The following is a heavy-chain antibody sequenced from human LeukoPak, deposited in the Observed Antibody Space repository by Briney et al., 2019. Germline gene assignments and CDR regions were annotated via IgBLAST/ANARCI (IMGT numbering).Heavy chain of an antibody. J-gene: IGHJ4*02. CDR1: GFTFSSYW. CDR2: IKQDGSEK. CDR3: ARSEGVYGSSGYSPFDY. V-gene: IGHV3-7*01. Sequence: PGGSLRLSCAASGFTFSSYWMSWVRQAPGKGLEWVANIKQDGSEKYYVDSVKGRFTISRDNAKNSLYLQMNSLRAEDTAVYYCARSEGVYGSSGYSPFDYWGQGTLVTVSS. D-gene: IGHD3-22*01.